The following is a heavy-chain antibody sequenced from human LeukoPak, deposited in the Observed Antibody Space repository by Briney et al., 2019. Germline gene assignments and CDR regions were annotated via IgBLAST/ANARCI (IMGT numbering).Heavy chain of an antibody. CDR1: GGSISSYY. V-gene: IGHV4-59*08. J-gene: IGHJ5*02. D-gene: IGHD2-8*02. CDR3: ARHAFWSGWFDP. CDR2: IYYSGST. Sequence: SETLSLTCTVSGGSISSYYWSWIWQPPGKGLEWIGYIYYSGSTNYDPSLKSRVTISVDTSKNQFSLKLSSVTAADTAVYYCARHAFWSGWFDPWGQGTLVTVSS.